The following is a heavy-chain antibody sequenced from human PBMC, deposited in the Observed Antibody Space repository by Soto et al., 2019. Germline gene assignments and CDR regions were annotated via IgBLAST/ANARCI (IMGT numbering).Heavy chain of an antibody. CDR3: AKAIDGTTVTNNWFDH. Sequence: GGSLRLSCAASGFTFSSYGMHWVRQAPGKGLEWVAVISYDGSNKYYADSVKGRFTISRGNSKNTLYLQMNSLRAEDTAVYYCAKAIDGTTVTNNWFDHWGQGTLVTVSS. CDR2: ISYDGSNK. D-gene: IGHD4-4*01. J-gene: IGHJ5*02. CDR1: GFTFSSYG. V-gene: IGHV3-30*18.